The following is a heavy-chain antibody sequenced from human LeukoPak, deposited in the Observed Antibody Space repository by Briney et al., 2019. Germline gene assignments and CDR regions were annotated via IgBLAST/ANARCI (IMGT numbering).Heavy chain of an antibody. Sequence: QPGRSLRLSCAASGFTFNNYAIHWVRQAPGKGLEWEAFISYDGSNKQYADSVKGRFTISRDNSKNTVSLQMNSLRGEDTAVYYCARALGYNYGFWGQGTLVTVSS. CDR3: ARALGYNYGF. V-gene: IGHV3-30*04. CDR1: GFTFNNYA. D-gene: IGHD5-18*01. CDR2: ISYDGSNK. J-gene: IGHJ4*02.